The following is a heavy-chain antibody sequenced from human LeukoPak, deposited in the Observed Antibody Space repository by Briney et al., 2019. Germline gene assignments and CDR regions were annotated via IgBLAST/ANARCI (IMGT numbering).Heavy chain of an antibody. D-gene: IGHD1-26*01. CDR1: VGSLSSVTYY. V-gene: IGHV4-61*02. CDR2: IYTSGST. J-gene: IGHJ3*02. Sequence: SETLSLTCTGSVGSLSSVTYYWSWIRQPAGKGLEWIGRIYTSGSTNYNPSLKSRVTISLDTSKNKFSLKLRSVTAADTAVYYCARYIVSYPHDAFDIWGQGTMVTVSS. CDR3: ARYIVSYPHDAFDI.